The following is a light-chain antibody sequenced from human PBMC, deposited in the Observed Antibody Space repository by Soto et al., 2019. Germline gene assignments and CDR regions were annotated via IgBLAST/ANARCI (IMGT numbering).Light chain of an antibody. J-gene: IGLJ2*01. CDR2: DNN. CDR1: SSNIGNNY. CDR3: ETWVSSLSAVL. V-gene: IGLV1-51*01. Sequence: QSVLTQPPSVSAAPGQKVTISCSGSSSNIGNNYVSWYQQLPGTAPKLLIYDNNRRPSGIPDRFSGSKSGTSATLGITGLQTGDEADYFCETWVSSLSAVLFGGGTQLTVL.